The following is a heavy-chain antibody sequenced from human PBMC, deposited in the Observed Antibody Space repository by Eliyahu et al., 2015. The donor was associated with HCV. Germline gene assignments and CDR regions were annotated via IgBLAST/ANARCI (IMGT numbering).Heavy chain of an antibody. J-gene: IGHJ4*02. CDR2: IDWDDDK. Sequence: QVTLRESGPALVKPTQTLTLTCTFSGFSLSTSGMCVSWIRQPPGKALEWLARIDWDDDKYYNTSLKTRLTISKDTSKNQVVLTMTNMDPVDTATYYCTRFRGVERDYDYWGQGTLVTVSS. CDR3: TRFRGVERDYDY. V-gene: IGHV2-70*15. CDR1: GFSLSTSGMC. D-gene: IGHD1-1*01.